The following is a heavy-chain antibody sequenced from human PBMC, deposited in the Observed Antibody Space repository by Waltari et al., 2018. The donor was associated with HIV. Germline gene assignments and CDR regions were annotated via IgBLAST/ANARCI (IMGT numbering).Heavy chain of an antibody. CDR3: ARTNYYDY. V-gene: IGHV3-64*01. J-gene: IGHJ4*02. D-gene: IGHD2-8*01. Sequence: EVRLLQSGGGLVQPGESLSLSCEGSGFTFSTYGMNWVRQAPGRGLEYVAGISSNGGTTSYANSVKGRFTISRDNSKNTLYLQMGSLRAEDTAVYYCARTNYYDYWGQGALVTVSS. CDR2: ISSNGGTT. CDR1: GFTFSTYG.